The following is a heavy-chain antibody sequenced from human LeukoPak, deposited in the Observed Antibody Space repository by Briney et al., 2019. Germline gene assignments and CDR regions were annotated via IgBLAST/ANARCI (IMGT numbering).Heavy chain of an antibody. CDR1: GFTFSNYA. D-gene: IGHD2-15*01. V-gene: IGHV3-23*01. CDR3: AKEVVLGFGTSAIDY. CDR2: INGSGGST. J-gene: IGHJ4*02. Sequence: GGSLRLSCAASGFTFSNYAMSWVRQAPGKGLEWVSYINGSGGSTYYADSVKGRFTISRDTSKSTLYLQMTSLRAEDTAVYYCAKEVVLGFGTSAIDYWGQGTLVTVSS.